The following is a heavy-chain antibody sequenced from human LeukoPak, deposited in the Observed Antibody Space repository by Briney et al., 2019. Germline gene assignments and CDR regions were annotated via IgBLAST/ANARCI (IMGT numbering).Heavy chain of an antibody. CDR1: GYTFTSYD. D-gene: IGHD3-22*01. Sequence: GASVKVSCKASGYTFTSYDINWVRQATGQGLEWMGWMNPNSGNTGYAQKFQGRVTITRNTSISTAYMDLSSLRSEDTAVYYCARDLSHRYYHRTGYAFDYWGQGTLVTVSS. V-gene: IGHV1-8*03. CDR2: MNPNSGNT. J-gene: IGHJ4*02. CDR3: ARDLSHRYYHRTGYAFDY.